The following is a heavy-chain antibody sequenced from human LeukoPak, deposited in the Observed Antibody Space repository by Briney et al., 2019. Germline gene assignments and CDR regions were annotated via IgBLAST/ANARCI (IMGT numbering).Heavy chain of an antibody. CDR2: TSSASDNI. Sequence: GGSLRLSCAASGFXFSSYSMNWVRQAPGKGLEWVSSTSSASDNIYYTDSVKGRFTISRDNAQNSLYLQIHSLRAEDTAVYYCARDRSDGHFDSSGYLIYDAFDFWGQGTVVTVSS. CDR3: ARDRSDGHFDSSGYLIYDAFDF. V-gene: IGHV3-21*01. D-gene: IGHD3-22*01. CDR1: GFXFSSYS. J-gene: IGHJ3*01.